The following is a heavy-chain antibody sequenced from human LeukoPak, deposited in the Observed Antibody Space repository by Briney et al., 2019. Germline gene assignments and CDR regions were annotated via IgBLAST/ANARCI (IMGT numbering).Heavy chain of an antibody. V-gene: IGHV4-34*01. Sequence: KPSETLSLTCAVYGGSFSGYYWSWIRQPPGKGLEWIGEINHSGSTNYNPSLKSRVTISVDTSKNQFSLKLSSVTAADTAVYYCARGTPKWELLPPYYYYYYMDVWGKGTTVTVSS. CDR1: GGSFSGYY. J-gene: IGHJ6*03. D-gene: IGHD1-26*01. CDR3: ARGTPKWELLPPYYYYYYMDV. CDR2: INHSGST.